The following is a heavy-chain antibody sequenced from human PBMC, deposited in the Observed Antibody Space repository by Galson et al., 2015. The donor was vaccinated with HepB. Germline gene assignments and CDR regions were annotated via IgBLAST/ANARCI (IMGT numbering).Heavy chain of an antibody. CDR3: AKDHGYMTPPGEEYYYGMDV. CDR1: EFTFSGYG. Sequence: SLRLSCAASEFTFSGYGMHWVRQVPGKGLEWLAAISYDGSNKYYRDSVKGRFIISRDNSKNTLYLQMNSLRAEDTAMYYCAKDHGYMTPPGEEYYYGMDVWGQGTTVTVSS. D-gene: IGHD3-22*01. V-gene: IGHV3-30*18. J-gene: IGHJ6*02. CDR2: ISYDGSNK.